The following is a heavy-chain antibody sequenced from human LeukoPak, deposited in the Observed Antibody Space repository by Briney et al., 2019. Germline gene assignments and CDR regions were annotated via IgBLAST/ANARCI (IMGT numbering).Heavy chain of an antibody. J-gene: IGHJ4*02. D-gene: IGHD2-15*01. V-gene: IGHV4-59*08. CDR1: GGSISSYY. CDR2: IYYSGST. CDR3: ARGGDCSGGGCPFDY. Sequence: SETLSLTCTVSGGSISSYYWSWIRQPPGKGLEWIGYIYYSGSTNYNPSLKSRVTLSVDTSKNQFSLKLSSVTAADTAVYYCARGGDCSGGGCPFDYWGQGTLVTVSS.